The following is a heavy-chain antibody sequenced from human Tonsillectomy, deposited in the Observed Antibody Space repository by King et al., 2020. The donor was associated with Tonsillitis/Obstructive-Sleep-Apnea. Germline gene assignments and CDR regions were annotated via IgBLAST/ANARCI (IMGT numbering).Heavy chain of an antibody. D-gene: IGHD2-15*01. CDR2: IRSKAYGGTT. CDR1: GFTFGDYA. J-gene: IGHJ4*02. Sequence: VQLVQSGGGLVKPGRSLRLSCTASGFTFGDYAMSWFRQAPGKGLEWVGFIRSKAYGGTTEYAASVKGRFTISRDDSKRIAYLQMNSLKTEDTAVYYCTRAGGGDCSGGSCYSGHFDYWGQGTLVTVSS. CDR3: TRAGGGDCSGGSCYSGHFDY. V-gene: IGHV3-49*05.